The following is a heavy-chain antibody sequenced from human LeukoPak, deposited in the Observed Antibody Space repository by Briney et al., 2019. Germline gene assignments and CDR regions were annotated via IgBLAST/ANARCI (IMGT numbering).Heavy chain of an antibody. J-gene: IGHJ4*02. CDR1: GITLSNNG. V-gene: IGHV3-23*01. CDR3: AKRGVVIRVILVGFHKEAYYFDS. Sequence: GGSLRISCAVSGITLSNNGMSWVRQAPGKGLESVAGISDSTGTTNYADCVKGRFTISRDSRKNTLYLQMNSLRAEDTAVYFCAKRGVVIRVILVGFHKEAYYFDSWGQGALVTVSS. CDR2: ISDSTGTT. D-gene: IGHD3-22*01.